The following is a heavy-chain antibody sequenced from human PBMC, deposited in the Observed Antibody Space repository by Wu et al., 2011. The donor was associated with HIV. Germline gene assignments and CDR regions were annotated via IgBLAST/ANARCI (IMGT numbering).Heavy chain of an antibody. J-gene: IGHJ4*02. Sequence: QVQLVQSGAEVKKPGASVKVSCKASGYTFTSYGISWVRQAPGQGLEWMGWISAYNGNTNYAQKLQGRVTMTIDRSTSTASMELRSLRSDDTAVYYCARDGYCLGTRCHDGVLDYWGQGTLVTVSS. D-gene: IGHD2-2*03. CDR3: ARDGYCLGTRCHDGVLDY. CDR1: GYTFTSYG. V-gene: IGHV1-18*01. CDR2: ISAYNGNT.